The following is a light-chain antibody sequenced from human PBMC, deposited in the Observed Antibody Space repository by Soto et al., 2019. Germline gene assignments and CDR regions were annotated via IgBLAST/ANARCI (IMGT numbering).Light chain of an antibody. CDR1: QSISSY. V-gene: IGKV1-39*01. J-gene: IGKJ4*01. CDR3: QQSYSTPLT. Sequence: DIQMNQSPSSLSASVGDIVTITCRASQSISSYLNWYQQNPGKAPKLLIYAASSLQSGVPSRFSGSGSGTDFTLAIISLQPEDCATYYCQQSYSTPLTFGGGTKGEIK. CDR2: AAS.